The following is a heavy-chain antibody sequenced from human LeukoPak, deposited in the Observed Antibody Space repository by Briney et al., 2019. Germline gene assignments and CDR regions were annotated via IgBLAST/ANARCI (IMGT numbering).Heavy chain of an antibody. Sequence: GGSLRLSCAASGFTFSSYAMHWVRQAPGKGLEWVAVISYDGSNKYYADSVKGRFTISRDNSKNTLYLQMNSLRAEDTAVYYCAKEDTAMATGYFDYWGQGTLVTVSP. D-gene: IGHD5-18*01. J-gene: IGHJ4*02. CDR2: ISYDGSNK. V-gene: IGHV3-30-3*01. CDR3: AKEDTAMATGYFDY. CDR1: GFTFSSYA.